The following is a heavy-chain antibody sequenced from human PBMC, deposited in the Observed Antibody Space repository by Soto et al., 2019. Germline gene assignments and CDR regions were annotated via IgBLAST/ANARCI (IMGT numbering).Heavy chain of an antibody. D-gene: IGHD3-22*01. CDR3: AREEYYDSSGYAPNWFDP. V-gene: IGHV3-48*02. CDR1: GFTFSSYS. CDR2: ISSSSSTI. Sequence: PGGSLRLSCAASGFTFSSYSMNWVRQAPGKGLEWVSYISSSSSTIYYADSVKGRFTISRDNAKNSLYLQMNSLRDEDTAVYYCAREEYYDSSGYAPNWFDPWGQGTLVTVSS. J-gene: IGHJ5*02.